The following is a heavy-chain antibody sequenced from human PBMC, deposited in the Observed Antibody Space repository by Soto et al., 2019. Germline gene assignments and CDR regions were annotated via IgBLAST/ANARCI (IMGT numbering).Heavy chain of an antibody. CDR2: MNPESRNT. V-gene: IGHV1-8*01. D-gene: IGHD2-2*01. Sequence: QVQLVQSGAEVKEPGASVRVSCKASGYTITSYDINWVRQATGQGLEWMGWMNPESRNTGYAQKFQGRVTMTRDTSISTAYMELTSLRSEDMAVYYCARFVRHQLPTIDFWGQGTLVTVSS. CDR3: ARFVRHQLPTIDF. CDR1: GYTITSYD. J-gene: IGHJ4*02.